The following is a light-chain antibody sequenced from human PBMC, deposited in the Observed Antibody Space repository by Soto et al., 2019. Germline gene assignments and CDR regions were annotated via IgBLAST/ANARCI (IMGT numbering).Light chain of an antibody. CDR3: QQSSITPWT. CDR1: QSISSY. CDR2: AAS. V-gene: IGKV1-39*01. Sequence: DIQMTQSPSSLSASVGDRVTITCRASQSISSYFNWYQQKPGKAPTLLIYAASRFQGGVPSRFSGSGAGTDFTLTISSLQPEDVATYYCQQSSITPWTFGHGTKVEIK. J-gene: IGKJ1*01.